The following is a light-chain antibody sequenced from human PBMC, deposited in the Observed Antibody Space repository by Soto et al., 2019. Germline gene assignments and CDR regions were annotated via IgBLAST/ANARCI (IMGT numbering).Light chain of an antibody. J-gene: IGKJ5*01. V-gene: IGKV1-5*01. CDR3: QQLLSYPIT. CDR1: QSISSR. Sequence: DIQMTQSPSTLSASVGDRVTITCRASQSISSRLAWYQQKPGKAPKFLVYDASNLESGVPSRFSGSGSGTEFTLTISSLQPDDFATYYCQQLLSYPITFGQGTRLEIK. CDR2: DAS.